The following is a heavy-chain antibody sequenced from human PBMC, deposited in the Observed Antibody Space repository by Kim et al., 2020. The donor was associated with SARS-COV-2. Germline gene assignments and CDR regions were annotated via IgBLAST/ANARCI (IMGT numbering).Heavy chain of an antibody. J-gene: IGHJ4*02. D-gene: IGHD3-22*01. CDR3: ARARSITMIVVVITYFDY. Sequence: LKSRFTISVDTSKNQFSLKLSSVTAADTAMYYCARARSITMIVVVITYFDYWGQGTLVTVSS. V-gene: IGHV4-31*02.